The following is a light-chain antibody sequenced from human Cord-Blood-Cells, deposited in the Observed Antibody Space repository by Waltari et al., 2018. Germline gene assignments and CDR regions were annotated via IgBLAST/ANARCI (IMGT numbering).Light chain of an antibody. Sequence: AAPTPPASVYGSPGQSITISCTGTSCDVGRYNLVSWYQPHPGKAPKLMIYDVSKRPSGVSNRFSGSKSGNTASLTISGLQAEDEADYYCCSYAGSSTWVFGGGTKLTVL. J-gene: IGLJ3*02. CDR3: CSYAGSSTWV. V-gene: IGLV2-23*02. CDR1: SCDVGRYNL. CDR2: DVS.